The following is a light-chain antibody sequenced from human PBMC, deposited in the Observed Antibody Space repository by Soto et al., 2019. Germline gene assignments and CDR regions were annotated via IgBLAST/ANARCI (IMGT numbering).Light chain of an antibody. CDR3: QQYSNWPFPAWT. Sequence: EIVMTQSPATLSVSPGERATLSCRASQSVSSNLAWYQQKPGQAPRLLIYGASPRATGIPARFSGSGSGTEFPLTISSLQSEDFAVYYCQQYSNWPFPAWTFGQGTKVEIK. V-gene: IGKV3-15*01. CDR2: GAS. CDR1: QSVSSN. J-gene: IGKJ1*01.